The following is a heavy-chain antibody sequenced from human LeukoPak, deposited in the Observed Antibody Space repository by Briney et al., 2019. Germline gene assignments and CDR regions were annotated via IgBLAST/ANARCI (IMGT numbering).Heavy chain of an antibody. V-gene: IGHV3-7*01. Sequence: GGSLRLSCAASGFTFSSYGMHWVREAPGKGLEWVANIKQDGSEKYYVDSVKGRFTISRDNAKNSLYLQMNSLRAEDTAVYYCARVSSGYDQAFDYWGQGTLVTVSS. CDR2: IKQDGSEK. D-gene: IGHD5-12*01. J-gene: IGHJ4*02. CDR3: ARVSSGYDQAFDY. CDR1: GFTFSSYG.